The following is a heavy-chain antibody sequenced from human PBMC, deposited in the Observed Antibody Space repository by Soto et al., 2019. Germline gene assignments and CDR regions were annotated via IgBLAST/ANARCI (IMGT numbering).Heavy chain of an antibody. CDR1: RGTLTRYL. D-gene: IGHD1-26*01. V-gene: IGHV1-46*01. CDR3: ARSSGGNFGIIIEGTNWFAP. J-gene: IGHJ5*02. Sequence: GAPMKVSRQAPRGTLTRYLIQLGRQGPGQSVCGMGVINPHGGSTAYAQKFKGRVTLTRDTSASTVYMEVSSLTSEDTAMYYCARSSGGNFGIIIEGTNWFAPWGQGTLVTVSS. CDR2: INPHGGST.